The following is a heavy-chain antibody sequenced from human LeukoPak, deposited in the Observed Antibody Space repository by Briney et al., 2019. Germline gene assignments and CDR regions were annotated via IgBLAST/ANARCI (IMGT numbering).Heavy chain of an antibody. V-gene: IGHV3-23*01. CDR1: GFTFSSYA. J-gene: IGHJ4*02. D-gene: IGHD2-21*02. Sequence: GGSLRLSCAASGFTFSSYAMSWVRQAPGEGLEWVSSISGSGDRTYYAGSVKGRFTISRDNSKNTLYLQMNSLRVEDTAVYYCARDRVVLTAILDSWGQGTLVTVSS. CDR3: ARDRVVLTAILDS. CDR2: ISGSGDRT.